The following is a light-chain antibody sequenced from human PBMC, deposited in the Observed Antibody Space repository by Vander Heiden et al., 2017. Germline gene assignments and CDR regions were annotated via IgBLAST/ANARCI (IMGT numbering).Light chain of an antibody. J-gene: IGLJ2*01. CDR2: RDS. Sequence: SYELTQPLSVSVALGQTARITCGGNNIGSKHVHWYQQKPGQAPVLVIYRDSNRPSGIPELFSGSNSGNTVTLTISRAQAGDYADYYCPVWDSSTSVFGGGTKLTVL. V-gene: IGLV3-9*01. CDR3: PVWDSSTSV. CDR1: NIGSKH.